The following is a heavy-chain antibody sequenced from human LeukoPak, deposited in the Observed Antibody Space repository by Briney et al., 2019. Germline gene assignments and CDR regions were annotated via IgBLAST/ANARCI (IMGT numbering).Heavy chain of an antibody. CDR3: AKDLGDCSSTSCYFDY. V-gene: IGHV3-23*01. Sequence: GGSLRLSCAASGFSFSSYAMSWVRQAPGKGLEWVSAISGSGGSTYYADSVKGRFTISRDNSKNTLYLQMNSLRAEDTAVYYCAKDLGDCSSTSCYFDYWGQGTLVTVSS. D-gene: IGHD2-2*01. J-gene: IGHJ4*02. CDR1: GFSFSSYA. CDR2: ISGSGGST.